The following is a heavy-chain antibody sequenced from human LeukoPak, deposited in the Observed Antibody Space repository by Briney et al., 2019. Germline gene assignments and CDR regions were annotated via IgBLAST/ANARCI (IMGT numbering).Heavy chain of an antibody. CDR3: ARGWLSWHGRIAAAGTWWFDP. CDR2: IYYSGIT. Sequence: PSETLSLTCNVSGGSITNYYWTWIRQAPGKELEWIGNIYYSGITDYNPALQSRVTISVDTSKNQFSLKLSSVTAADTAVYYCARGWLSWHGRIAAAGTWWFDPWGQGTLVTVSS. V-gene: IGHV4-59*12. J-gene: IGHJ5*02. D-gene: IGHD6-13*01. CDR1: GGSITNYY.